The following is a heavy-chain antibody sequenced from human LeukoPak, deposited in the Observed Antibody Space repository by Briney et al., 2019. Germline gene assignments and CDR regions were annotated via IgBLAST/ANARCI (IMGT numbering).Heavy chain of an antibody. Sequence: PGASVKVSCKASGYTFTSYYMHWVRQAPGQGLEWMGIINPSGGSTSYAQKFQGRVTMTRDTSTSTVYMELSSLRSEDTAVYYCARPRITVVRGVIRGSYFDYWGQGTLVTVSS. CDR3: ARPRITVVRGVIRGSYFDY. CDR2: INPSGGST. D-gene: IGHD3-10*01. CDR1: GYTFTSYY. V-gene: IGHV1-46*01. J-gene: IGHJ4*02.